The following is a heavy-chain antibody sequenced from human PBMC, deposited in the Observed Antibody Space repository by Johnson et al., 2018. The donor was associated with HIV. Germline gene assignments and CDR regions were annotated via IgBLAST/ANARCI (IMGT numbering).Heavy chain of an antibody. CDR2: ISSSGASI. D-gene: IGHD3-3*01. CDR3: ARVITIFRVAPRYAFDI. J-gene: IGHJ3*02. V-gene: IGHV3-11*04. Sequence: VESGGGLVKPVGSLRLSCAASGFSFSDYYMTWIRQAPGKGLEWVSYISSSGASIYYADSVKGRFNISRDNAKNSLYLQMNCLIAEDTAVYYCARVITIFRVAPRYAFDIWGQGTMVTVSS. CDR1: GFSFSDYY.